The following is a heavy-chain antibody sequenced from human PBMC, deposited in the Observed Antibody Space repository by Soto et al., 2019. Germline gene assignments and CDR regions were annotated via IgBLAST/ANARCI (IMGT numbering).Heavy chain of an antibody. J-gene: IGHJ6*02. Sequence: EVPLVESGGGFVQPGGSLRLSCAVSGFTFEDYTMHWVRQAPGKGLEWVGGISWNSVSIRHADSVKGRFTISRDNAKNSMFLQMNSLRVDDTALYYCAKDRGAGYTSSLGLDVWGQGTTVTVSS. CDR2: ISWNSVSI. CDR3: AKDRGAGYTSSLGLDV. V-gene: IGHV3-9*01. D-gene: IGHD6-13*01. CDR1: GFTFEDYT.